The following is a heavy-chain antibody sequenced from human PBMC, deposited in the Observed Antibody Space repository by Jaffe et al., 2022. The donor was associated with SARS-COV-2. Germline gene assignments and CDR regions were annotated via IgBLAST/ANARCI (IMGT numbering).Heavy chain of an antibody. J-gene: IGHJ4*02. Sequence: QLQLQESGPGLVKPSETLSLTCTVSGGSISSSSYYWGWIRQPPGKGLEWIGSIYYSGSTYYNPSLKSRVTISVDTSKNQFSLKLSSVTAADTAVYYCARHGNGDYGGLGAETDYWGQGTLVTVSS. CDR1: GGSISSSSYY. CDR2: IYYSGST. D-gene: IGHD4-17*01. V-gene: IGHV4-39*01. CDR3: ARHGNGDYGGLGAETDY.